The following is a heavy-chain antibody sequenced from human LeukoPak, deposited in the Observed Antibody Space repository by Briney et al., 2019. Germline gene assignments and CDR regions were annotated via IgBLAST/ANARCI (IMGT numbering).Heavy chain of an antibody. Sequence: GSLRLSCAASGFTFSSYSMNWVRQPPGKGPEWIGSIYYSGSTYYNPSLKSRVTISVDTSKNQFSLKLSSVTAADTAVYYCARGALRIRVSYWGQGTLVTVPS. V-gene: IGHV4-39*07. CDR1: GFTFSSYS. D-gene: IGHD2/OR15-2a*01. CDR3: ARGALRIRVSY. J-gene: IGHJ4*02. CDR2: IYYSGST.